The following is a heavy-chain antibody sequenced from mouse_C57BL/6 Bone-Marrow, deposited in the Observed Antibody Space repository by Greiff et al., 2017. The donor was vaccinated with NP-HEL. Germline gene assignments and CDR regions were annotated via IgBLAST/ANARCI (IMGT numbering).Heavy chain of an antibody. CDR3: ARRYSKDAMDY. D-gene: IGHD2-5*01. J-gene: IGHJ4*01. CDR2: ISSGGSYT. V-gene: IGHV5-6*01. CDR1: GFTFSSYG. Sequence: EVHLVESGGDLVKPGGSLKLSCAASGFTFSSYGMSWVRQTPDKRLEWVATISSGGSYTYYPDSVKGRFTISRDNAKNTLYLQMSSLKSEDTAMYYCARRYSKDAMDYWGQGTSVTVSS.